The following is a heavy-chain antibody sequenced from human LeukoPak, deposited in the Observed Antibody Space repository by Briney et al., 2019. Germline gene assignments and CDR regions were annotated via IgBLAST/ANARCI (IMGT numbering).Heavy chain of an antibody. D-gene: IGHD6-19*01. V-gene: IGHV4-59*01. J-gene: IGHJ4*02. CDR1: GGSISSNY. Sequence: PSETLSLTCTVSGGSISSNYWSWIRQPPGKGLEWIGYIYDSGTTNYNPSLKSRATISEDMPKNQFSLKVRSVTAADTAVYYCARSTGGWSYFDHWGQGILVTVSS. CDR3: ARSTGGWSYFDH. CDR2: IYDSGTT.